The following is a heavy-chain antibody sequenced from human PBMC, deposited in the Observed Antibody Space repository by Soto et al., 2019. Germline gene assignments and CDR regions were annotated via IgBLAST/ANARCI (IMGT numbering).Heavy chain of an antibody. J-gene: IGHJ4*02. D-gene: IGHD2-15*01. CDR2: ISVYHGNT. V-gene: IGHV1-18*01. CDR3: AKDCSGASCGFDI. Sequence: ASVKVSCKASGYTFGKYGISSVRQAPGQGLEWVGWISVYHGNTVHAQKFRGRVNMTTDTSTNTAYMELGSLKSDDTAIYYCAKDCSGASCGFDIWGQGTLVTVSS. CDR1: GYTFGKYG.